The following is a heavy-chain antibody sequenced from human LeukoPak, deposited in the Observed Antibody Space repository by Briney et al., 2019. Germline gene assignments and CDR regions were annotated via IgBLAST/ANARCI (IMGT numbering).Heavy chain of an antibody. V-gene: IGHV4-59*08. CDR1: GGSISGYH. CDR2: IHYSGST. J-gene: IGHJ4*02. D-gene: IGHD3-10*01. Sequence: SETLSLPCSVSGGSISGYHWSWIRQPPGKGLEWIGYIHYSGSTDYNPSLKSRVTMSVDTSKNQFSLKLSSATAADTAVYYCARHLDYYGSGSYEYWGQGTLVTVSS. CDR3: ARHLDYYGSGSYEY.